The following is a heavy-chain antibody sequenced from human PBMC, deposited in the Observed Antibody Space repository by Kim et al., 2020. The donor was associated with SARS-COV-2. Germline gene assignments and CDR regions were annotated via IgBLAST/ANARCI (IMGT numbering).Heavy chain of an antibody. CDR1: GFTFSSYA. CDR3: AKAPGTYYYDSSGYYPYYGMDV. D-gene: IGHD3-22*01. V-gene: IGHV3-23*01. Sequence: GGSLRLSCAASGFTFSSYAMSWVRQAPGKGLEWVSAISGSGGSTYYADSVKGRFTISRDNSKNTLYLQMNSLRAEDTAVYYCAKAPGTYYYDSSGYYPYYGMDVWGQGTTVTVSS. CDR2: ISGSGGST. J-gene: IGHJ6*02.